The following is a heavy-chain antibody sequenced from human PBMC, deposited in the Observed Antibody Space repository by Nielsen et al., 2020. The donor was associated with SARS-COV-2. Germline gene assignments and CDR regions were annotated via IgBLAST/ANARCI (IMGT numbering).Heavy chain of an antibody. Sequence: SETLSLTCIVSGGPISSFYWSWVRQPPGKGLEWIGYIYYGGNTNYNPSLKSRVTISRGMSKNHFSLNLDAVTAADTAVYYCAREPGLPNWFDPWGQGTLVTVSS. CDR1: GGPISSFY. D-gene: IGHD1-14*01. J-gene: IGHJ5*02. V-gene: IGHV4-59*01. CDR2: IYYGGNT. CDR3: AREPGLPNWFDP.